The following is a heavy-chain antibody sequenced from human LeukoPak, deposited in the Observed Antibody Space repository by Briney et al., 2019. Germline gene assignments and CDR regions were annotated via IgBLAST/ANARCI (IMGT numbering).Heavy chain of an antibody. D-gene: IGHD3-10*01. J-gene: IGHJ5*01. CDR2: TYYRSKRYN. Sequence: SQTLSLTCAISGDSVSSNSAAWNWIRQSPARGLEWLGRTYYRSKRYNDYAGSVRIRITINPDPSKNQFSLQLSSVTPEDTAVYYCTRDYYDSGNNWFDPWGQGTLVTVSS. CDR3: TRDYYDSGNNWFDP. CDR1: GDSVSSNSAA. V-gene: IGHV6-1*01.